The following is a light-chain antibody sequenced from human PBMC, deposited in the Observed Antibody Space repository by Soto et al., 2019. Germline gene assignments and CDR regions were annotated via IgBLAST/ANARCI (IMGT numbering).Light chain of an antibody. CDR3: QQRSNWPPIT. CDR1: QSVSSSY. V-gene: IGKV3D-20*02. Sequence: EIVLTQSPGTLSLPPGERATLSCRASQSVSSSYLAWYQQKPGQAPRLLIYGASSRAIGIPDRFSGSVSGSDFILTINRLEPEDFAVYYCQQRSNWPPITFGQGTRLEI. J-gene: IGKJ5*01. CDR2: GAS.